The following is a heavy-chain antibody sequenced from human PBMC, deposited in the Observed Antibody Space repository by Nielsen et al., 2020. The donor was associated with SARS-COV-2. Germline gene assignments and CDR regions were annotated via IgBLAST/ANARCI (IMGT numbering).Heavy chain of an antibody. CDR2: ISGGSATI. D-gene: IGHD3-22*01. Sequence: GESLKISCVASGFNFNTYSMNWVRQAPGKGLEWVSYISGGSATIYYADSVKGRFTISRDNAKNSLYLQMNSLRAEDTAVYYCARDGDYDSSDYRWGQGTLVTVSS. CDR1: GFNFNTYS. J-gene: IGHJ4*02. V-gene: IGHV3-48*04. CDR3: ARDGDYDSSDYR.